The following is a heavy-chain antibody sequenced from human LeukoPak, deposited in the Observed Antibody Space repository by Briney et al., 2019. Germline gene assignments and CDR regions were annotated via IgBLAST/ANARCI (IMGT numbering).Heavy chain of an antibody. D-gene: IGHD6-6*01. CDR2: ISGSGGST. J-gene: IGHJ1*01. V-gene: IGHV3-23*01. CDR1: GFTFSSYA. CDR3: AKGSIAARNTRGDFQH. Sequence: PGGSLRLSCAASGFTFSSYAMSWVRQAPGKGLEWVSAISGSGGSTYYADSVKGRFTISRDNAKNSLYLQMNSLRAEDTAVYYCAKGSIAARNTRGDFQHWGQGTLVTVSS.